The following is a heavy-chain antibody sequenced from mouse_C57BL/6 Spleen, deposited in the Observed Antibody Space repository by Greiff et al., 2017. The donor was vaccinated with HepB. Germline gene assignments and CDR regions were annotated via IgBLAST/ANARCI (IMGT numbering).Heavy chain of an antibody. CDR3: ARNRDGNLPWFAY. CDR2: IWTGGGT. D-gene: IGHD2-1*01. J-gene: IGHJ3*01. V-gene: IGHV2-9-1*01. CDR1: GFSLTSYA. Sequence: QVQLKQSGPGLVAPSQSLSITCTVSGFSLTSYAISWVRQPPGKGLEWLGVIWTGGGTNYNSALTARLSISKDNSKSQVFLKMNSLQTDDTARYYCARNRDGNLPWFAYWGQGTLVTVSA.